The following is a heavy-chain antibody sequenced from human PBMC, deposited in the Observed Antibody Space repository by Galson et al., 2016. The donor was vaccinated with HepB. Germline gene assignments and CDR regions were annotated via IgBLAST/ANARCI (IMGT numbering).Heavy chain of an antibody. J-gene: IGHJ4*02. Sequence: SLRLSCAASGFTFNTYWMHWVRQAPGKGLVWVSRINSDGSSTGFADSVKGRFTISRDNAKNTLYLQMNSLRAEDTAVYYCASSVRGSGSPPGGYWGQGTLVTVSS. CDR1: GFTFNTYW. CDR2: INSDGSST. V-gene: IGHV3-74*01. D-gene: IGHD3-10*01. CDR3: ASSVRGSGSPPGGY.